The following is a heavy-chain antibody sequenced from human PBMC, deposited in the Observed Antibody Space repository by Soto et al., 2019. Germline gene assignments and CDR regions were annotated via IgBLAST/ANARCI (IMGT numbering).Heavy chain of an antibody. CDR3: ARALSAAAGLYFDY. CDR2: IYTSDST. CDR1: GGSISSYY. V-gene: IGHV4-4*07. Sequence: SETLSLTCTVSGGSISSYYWSWIRQPAGKGLEWIGRIYTSDSTNYNPSLKSRVTMSVDTSNNQFSLKLTSLTAADTAVYYCARALSAAAGLYFDYWGQGTLVTVSS. D-gene: IGHD6-13*01. J-gene: IGHJ4*02.